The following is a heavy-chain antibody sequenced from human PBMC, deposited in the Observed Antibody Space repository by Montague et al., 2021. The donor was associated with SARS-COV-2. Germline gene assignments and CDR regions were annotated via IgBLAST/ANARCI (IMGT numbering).Heavy chain of an antibody. CDR1: GGSISPDNW. CDR3: ARKGRGQSVLAY. D-gene: IGHD1-26*01. V-gene: IGHV4-4*02. Sequence: SETLSLTCVVSGGSISPDNWCSLVRSPPGKVLGWIGEIYHTRSTKYKSSHKRRVSMSVDKSSNQFPLRLTSVTAADTAMYYCARKGRGQSVLAYWGQGTPVTVSS. CDR2: IYHTRST. J-gene: IGHJ4*02.